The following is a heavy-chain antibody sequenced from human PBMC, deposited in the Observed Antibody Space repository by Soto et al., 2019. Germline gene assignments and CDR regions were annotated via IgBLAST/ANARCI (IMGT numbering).Heavy chain of an antibody. D-gene: IGHD6-13*01. CDR2: ISGSGGST. Sequence: EVQLLESGGGLVQPGGSLRLSCAACGFTFSSYAMSWVRQAPGKGLEWVSAISGSGGSTYYADSVKGRFTISRDNSKNTLYLQMNSLRAEDTAVYYCAKGRIAAAGKDWYFDLWGRGTLVTVSS. CDR1: GFTFSSYA. CDR3: AKGRIAAAGKDWYFDL. V-gene: IGHV3-23*01. J-gene: IGHJ2*01.